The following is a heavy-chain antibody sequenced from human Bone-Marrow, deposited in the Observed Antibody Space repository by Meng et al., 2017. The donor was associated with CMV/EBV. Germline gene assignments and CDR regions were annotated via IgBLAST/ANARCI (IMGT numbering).Heavy chain of an antibody. D-gene: IGHD4-17*01. CDR3: ARDVISRSGEYLASSYFYALDV. CDR2: ISNSGAYV. J-gene: IGHJ6*02. Sequence: GGSLRLSCAASGFTFSRYSMNWVRQAPRKGLEWVASISNSGAYVYYSDSVKGRFTISRDNAQNSLFLYMDSLRAEDSAVYYCARDVISRSGEYLASSYFYALDVWGQGTTVTVSS. V-gene: IGHV3-21*01. CDR1: GFTFSRYS.